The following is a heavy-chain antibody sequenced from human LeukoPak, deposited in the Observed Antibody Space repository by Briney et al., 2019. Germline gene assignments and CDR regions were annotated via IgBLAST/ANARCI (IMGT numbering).Heavy chain of an antibody. Sequence: PGGSLRLSCAASGFTFSSYGMHWVRQAPGKGLEWVAVIWYDGSNKYYADSVKDRFTISRDNSKNTLYLQMNSLRAEDTAVYYCARGGITIFGVVIIRGYYFDYWGQGTLVTVSS. J-gene: IGHJ4*02. CDR2: IWYDGSNK. V-gene: IGHV3-33*01. D-gene: IGHD3-3*01. CDR3: ARGGITIFGVVIIRGYYFDY. CDR1: GFTFSSYG.